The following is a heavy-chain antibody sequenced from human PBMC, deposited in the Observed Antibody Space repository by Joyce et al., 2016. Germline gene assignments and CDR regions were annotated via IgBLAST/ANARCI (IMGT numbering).Heavy chain of an antibody. V-gene: IGHV3-30*18. D-gene: IGHD6-25*01. Sequence: QVQLVESGGGVVQPGRSLRLSCAASGLTLRNYGVHWVRQAPGKGLEWVAIISYEGMYKYNADSVKGRFTITRDKSKNTVFLEMNSLRTEDTAVYYCAKILTATYSSGWFLDYWGQGTLVTVSS. CDR3: AKILTATYSSGWFLDY. J-gene: IGHJ4*02. CDR2: ISYEGMYK. CDR1: GLTLRNYG.